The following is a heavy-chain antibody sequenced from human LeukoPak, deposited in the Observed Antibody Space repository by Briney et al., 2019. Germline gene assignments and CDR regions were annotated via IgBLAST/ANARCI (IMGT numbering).Heavy chain of an antibody. Sequence: ASVKASCKASGYTLTGYYMNWVRQAPGQGLEWMGWINPNSGGTNYAQKFQGRVTMTSDTSISTAYMELSSLRSDDTAVYYCARKSAIRRTSEFDYWGQGTLVTVSS. D-gene: IGHD2-2*01. CDR3: ARKSAIRRTSEFDY. V-gene: IGHV1-2*02. J-gene: IGHJ4*02. CDR2: INPNSGGT. CDR1: GYTLTGYY.